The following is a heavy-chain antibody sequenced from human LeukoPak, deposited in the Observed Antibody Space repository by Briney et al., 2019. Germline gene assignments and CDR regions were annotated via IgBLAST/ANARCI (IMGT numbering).Heavy chain of an antibody. CDR2: IIPIFDTA. CDR3: ARGDVGYGDSFNYYIMDV. J-gene: IGHJ6*02. D-gene: IGHD4-17*01. Sequence: SVKVSCKASGYTFTNYYLHWVRQAPGQGLEWMGGIIPIFDTANYAQKFQGRVTINADESTSTAYMELSSLTSEDTAVYYCARGDVGYGDSFNYYIMDVWGQGTTVTVSS. CDR1: GYTFTNYY. V-gene: IGHV1-69*13.